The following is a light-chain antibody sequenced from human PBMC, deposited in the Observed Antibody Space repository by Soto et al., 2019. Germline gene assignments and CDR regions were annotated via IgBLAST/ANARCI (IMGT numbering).Light chain of an antibody. J-gene: IGKJ2*01. Sequence: DIQMTQSPSSLSASVGDRVTITCQASQDISNYLNWYQQKPGKAPKLLIYDASNLETGVPSRFSGSGSGTDFPFTISSLQPEDIATYYCQQYDNLPPYTFGQGKKLEIK. CDR1: QDISNY. CDR3: QQYDNLPPYT. CDR2: DAS. V-gene: IGKV1-33*01.